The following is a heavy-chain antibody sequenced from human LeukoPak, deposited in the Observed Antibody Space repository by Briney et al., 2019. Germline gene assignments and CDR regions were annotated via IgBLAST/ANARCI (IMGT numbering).Heavy chain of an antibody. J-gene: IGHJ6*03. CDR1: GFTFSSYA. CDR2: ISGSGGST. V-gene: IGHV3-23*01. CDR3: AKGVYCSSTSCPPEIYYYYMDV. D-gene: IGHD2-2*01. Sequence: GGSLRLSCAASGFTFSSYAMSWVRQAPGKGLEWVSAISGSGGSTYYADSVKGRFTISRDNSKNTLYLQMNSLRAEDTAVYYCAKGVYCSSTSCPPEIYYYYMDVWGKGTTVTVSS.